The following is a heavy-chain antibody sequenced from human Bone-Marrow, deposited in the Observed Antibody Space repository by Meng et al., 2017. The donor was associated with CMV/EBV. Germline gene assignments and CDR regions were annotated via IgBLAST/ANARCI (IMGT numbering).Heavy chain of an antibody. CDR1: GFIFSSHA. D-gene: IGHD6-19*01. J-gene: IGHJ4*02. CDR3: ARFGPGYSSGWSIFDY. V-gene: IGHV3-64*02. Sequence: GGSLRLSCAASGFIFSSHAMHWVRQAPGKGLEHVSAIHSNGATTYYADSVKGRFTISRDNSKNTLYLQMGSMRAEDMAVYYCARFGPGYSSGWSIFDYWGQGTLVTVSS. CDR2: IHSNGATT.